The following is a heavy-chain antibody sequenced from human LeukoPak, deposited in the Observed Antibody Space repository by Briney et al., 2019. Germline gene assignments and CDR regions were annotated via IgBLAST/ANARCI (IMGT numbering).Heavy chain of an antibody. V-gene: IGHV1-69*04. D-gene: IGHD3-22*01. CDR1: GGTFSSYA. CDR2: IIPILGIA. CDR3: AREYYYDSSGYPNWFDP. Sequence: SVNVSCKASGGTFSSYAISWVRQAPGQGLEWMGRIIPILGIANYAQKFQGRVTITADKSTSTAYMELSSLRSEDTAVYYCAREYYYDSSGYPNWFDPWGQGTLVTVSS. J-gene: IGHJ5*02.